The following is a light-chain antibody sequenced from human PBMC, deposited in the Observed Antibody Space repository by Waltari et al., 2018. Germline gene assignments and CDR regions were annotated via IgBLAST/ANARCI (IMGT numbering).Light chain of an antibody. CDR1: SSDVGGYNY. J-gene: IGLJ1*01. CDR2: DVS. V-gene: IGLV2-14*01. CDR3: SSYTSSST. Sequence: QSALTQPASVSGSPGQSITISCTGTSSDVGGYNYVSWYQQHPGKAPKLMMYDVSNRPSGVSNRFSGAKSGNTASLTISGLQAEDEADYYCSSYTSSSTFGTGTKVTVL.